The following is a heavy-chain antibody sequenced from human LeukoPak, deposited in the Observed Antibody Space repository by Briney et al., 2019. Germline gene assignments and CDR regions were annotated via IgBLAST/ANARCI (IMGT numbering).Heavy chain of an antibody. CDR2: ISAYNGNT. CDR1: GYTFTGYY. D-gene: IGHD3-10*01. Sequence: ASVKVSCKASGYTFTGYYMHWVRQAPGQGLEWMGWISAYNGNTNYAQKLQGRVTMTTDTSTSTAYMELRSLRSDDTAVYYCAREARDRQRLLWFSDNYYYYYMDVWGKGTTVTVSS. CDR3: AREARDRQRLLWFSDNYYYYYMDV. V-gene: IGHV1-18*04. J-gene: IGHJ6*03.